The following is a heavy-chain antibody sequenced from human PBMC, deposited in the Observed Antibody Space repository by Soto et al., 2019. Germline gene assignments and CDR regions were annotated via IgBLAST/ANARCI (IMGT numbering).Heavy chain of an antibody. Sequence: QVQLMQSGAAVKKPGSSVKVSCKASGGTFSTSAISWVRQDPGECLDWVGGSMPVFATPEYAQKFQGRVTISAAESTTTALLEMTRLTTDDMSVYYCARDLDRQQLGGKYYSILDVWGQGTAITVSS. CDR3: ARDLDRQQLGGKYYSILDV. J-gene: IGHJ6*02. CDR2: SMPVFATP. V-gene: IGHV1-69*12. D-gene: IGHD3-3*02. CDR1: GGTFSTSA.